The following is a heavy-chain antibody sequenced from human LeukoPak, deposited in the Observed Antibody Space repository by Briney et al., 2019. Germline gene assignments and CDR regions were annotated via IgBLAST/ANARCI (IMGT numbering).Heavy chain of an antibody. D-gene: IGHD5-18*01. CDR2: ISWNSGSI. CDR3: AKKGGGGYSYGLFDY. Sequence: GGSLRLSCAASGFTFDDYAMHWVRQAPGKGLEWVSGISWNSGSIGYADSVKGRFPISRDNAKNSLYLQMNSVRAEDPALYYCAKKGGGGYSYGLFDYWGQGTLVTVSS. J-gene: IGHJ4*02. CDR1: GFTFDDYA. V-gene: IGHV3-9*01.